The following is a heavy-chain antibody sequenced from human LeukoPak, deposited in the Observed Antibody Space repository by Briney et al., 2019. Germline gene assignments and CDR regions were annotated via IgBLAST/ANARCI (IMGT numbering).Heavy chain of an antibody. J-gene: IGHJ4*02. CDR2: IYSGGST. CDR3: ARVGYSYGVLDY. Sequence: TGGSLRLSCAASGFSVISNYMSWVRQAPGKGLEWVSLIYSGGSTNYVDSVKGRFTISRDNSKNTLYLQMNNLRAEDTAVYYCARVGYSYGVLDYWGQGILVTVSS. CDR1: GFSVISNY. V-gene: IGHV3-53*01. D-gene: IGHD5-18*01.